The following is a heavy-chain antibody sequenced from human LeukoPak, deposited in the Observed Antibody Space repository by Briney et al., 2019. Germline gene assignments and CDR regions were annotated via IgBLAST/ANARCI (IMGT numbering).Heavy chain of an antibody. CDR2: IYPTGST. CDR1: GYSISSGYY. CDR3: ARVVVQQLNNWFDP. D-gene: IGHD6-13*01. J-gene: IGHJ5*02. Sequence: PSETLSPTCTVSGYSISSGYYWGWIRQPPGKGLEWIGNIYPTGSTYYNPSLKSRVTISVDTSKNQFSPKLSSVTAADTAVYYCARVVVQQLNNWFDPWGQGTLVTVSS. V-gene: IGHV4-38-2*02.